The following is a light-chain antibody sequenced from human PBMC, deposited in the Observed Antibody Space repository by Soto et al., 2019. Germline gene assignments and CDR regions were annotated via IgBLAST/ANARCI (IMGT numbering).Light chain of an antibody. Sequence: DVVMTQSPLSLPVTPGEPASISCRSSQSLLHSDGYNHLDWFLQRPGQSPQVLIYLGSNRAPGVPDRFSGSGCGTDFTLKISRVEAEDVGVYYCMRALQTPLTLGGVTKVELK. V-gene: IGKV2-28*01. CDR1: QSLLHSDGYNH. CDR2: LGS. J-gene: IGKJ4*02. CDR3: MRALQTPLT.